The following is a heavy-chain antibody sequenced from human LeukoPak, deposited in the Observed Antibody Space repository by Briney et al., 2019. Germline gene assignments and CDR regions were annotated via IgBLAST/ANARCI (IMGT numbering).Heavy chain of an antibody. D-gene: IGHD6-19*01. Sequence: GESLKISGKGSGYSFTSYWIGWVREMPGKGLEWVGIIYPGDSDTRYSPSFQGQVTISADKSISTAYLQWSSLKASDTAMYYCARHPSLVGWSEMGFDPWRQGTLVTVSS. CDR2: IYPGDSDT. J-gene: IGHJ5*02. CDR1: GYSFTSYW. CDR3: ARHPSLVGWSEMGFDP. V-gene: IGHV5-51*01.